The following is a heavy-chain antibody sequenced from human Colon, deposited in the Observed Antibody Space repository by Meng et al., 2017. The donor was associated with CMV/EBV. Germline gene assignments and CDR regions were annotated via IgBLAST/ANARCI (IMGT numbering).Heavy chain of an antibody. D-gene: IGHD2-21*01. Sequence: GESLKISCVASGFTFNTYGMHWVRQAPGKGLEWLTYIRSDGGNKYYADSVKGRFTVSRDNSKNTLYLQMNSLRPEDTAIYYCAKDIPTYIIDFWGQGTLVTVSS. CDR1: GFTFNTYG. V-gene: IGHV3-30*02. CDR3: AKDIPTYIIDF. J-gene: IGHJ4*02. CDR2: IRSDGGNK.